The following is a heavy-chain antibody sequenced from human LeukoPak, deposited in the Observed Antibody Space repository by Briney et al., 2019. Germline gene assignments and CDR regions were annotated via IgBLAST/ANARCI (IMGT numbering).Heavy chain of an antibody. CDR1: GGSISSYY. J-gene: IGHJ4*02. Sequence: SETLSLTCAVSGGSISSYYWSWIRQPAGKGLEWIGRIYTSGSTNYNASLKSRVSMSVDTSKNQFSLKLSSVTAAGTAVFYCARENSGSYREFDYWGQGTLVTVSS. D-gene: IGHD1-26*01. CDR3: ARENSGSYREFDY. CDR2: IYTSGST. V-gene: IGHV4-4*07.